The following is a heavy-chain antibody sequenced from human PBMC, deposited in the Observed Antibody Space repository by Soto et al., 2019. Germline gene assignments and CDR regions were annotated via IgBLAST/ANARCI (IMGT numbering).Heavy chain of an antibody. D-gene: IGHD1-26*01. Sequence: GGSLRLSCTGSGFPFSAYNINWVRQAPGKGLEWVSSITVGSSHIYQPNSMKGRFTISRDDAKNSVYLQIDSLRDEDTALYYCSRSPEVGVSGAYWGQGTLVTVYS. CDR3: SRSPEVGVSGAY. J-gene: IGHJ4*02. CDR2: ITVGSSHI. CDR1: GFPFSAYN. V-gene: IGHV3-21*01.